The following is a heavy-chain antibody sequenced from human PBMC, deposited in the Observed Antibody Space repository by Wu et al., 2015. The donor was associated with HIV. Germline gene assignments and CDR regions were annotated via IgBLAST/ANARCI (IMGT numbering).Heavy chain of an antibody. CDR2: INPKSGGA. J-gene: IGHJ4*02. CDR3: ARSHKWLQLRYQGIFDY. D-gene: IGHD5-24*01. Sequence: QVQLVQSGTEVKKPGASVKVSCKASGYPFTDYYIFWVRQAPGQGLEWMGWINPKSGGANCAQDFKGRLTMTRDTSITTVYMELKRLTSEDTAMYFCARSHKWLQLRYQGIFDYWGQGTLVTVSS. V-gene: IGHV1-2*02. CDR1: GYPFTDYY.